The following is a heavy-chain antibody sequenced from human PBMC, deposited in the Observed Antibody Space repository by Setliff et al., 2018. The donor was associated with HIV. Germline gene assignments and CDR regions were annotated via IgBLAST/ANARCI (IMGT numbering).Heavy chain of an antibody. V-gene: IGHV3-30*18. CDR3: AKDYTPTFWEYNWFDV. CDR1: GFTFNNYG. D-gene: IGHD3-3*01. Sequence: PGGSLRLSCAASGFTFNNYGMHWVRQAPGKGLEWVAVVSYDGTTKHYGDSVKGRFTISRDNSKNTLYLQMNDLRAEDTALYYCAKDYTPTFWEYNWFDVWGQGTQVTVSS. CDR2: VSYDGTTK. J-gene: IGHJ5*02.